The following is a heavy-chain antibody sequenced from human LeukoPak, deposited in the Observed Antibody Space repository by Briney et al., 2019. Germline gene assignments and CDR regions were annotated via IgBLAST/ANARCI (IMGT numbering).Heavy chain of an antibody. V-gene: IGHV5-51*01. CDR3: ARLDGYYDSSGYYPRGAFDI. CDR1: GYSFTSYW. D-gene: IGHD3-22*01. J-gene: IGHJ3*02. CDR2: IYPGDSDT. Sequence: GESLKISCKGSGYSFTSYWIGWVRQMPGEGLEWMGIIYPGDSDTRYSPSFQGQVTISADKSISTAYLQWSGLKASDTAMYYCARLDGYYDSSGYYPRGAFDIWGQGTMVTVSS.